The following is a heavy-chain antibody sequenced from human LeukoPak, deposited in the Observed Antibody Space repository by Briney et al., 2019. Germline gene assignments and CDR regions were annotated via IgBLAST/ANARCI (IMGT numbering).Heavy chain of an antibody. CDR1: GFTFDDYT. D-gene: IGHD2-2*01. Sequence: QSGGSLRLSCAASGFTFDDYTMHWVRQAPGKGLEWVSGISWNSGSIGYADSVKGRFTISRDNAKNSLYLQMNSLRAEDTALYYCAKEETLKVVPAAPYYYYGMDVWGQGTTVTVSS. CDR3: AKEETLKVVPAAPYYYYGMDV. CDR2: ISWNSGSI. V-gene: IGHV3-9*01. J-gene: IGHJ6*02.